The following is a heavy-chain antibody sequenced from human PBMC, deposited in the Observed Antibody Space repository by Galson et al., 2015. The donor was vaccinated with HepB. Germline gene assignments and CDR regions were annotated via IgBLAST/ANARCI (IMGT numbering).Heavy chain of an antibody. V-gene: IGHV4-4*07. D-gene: IGHD4-17*01. J-gene: IGHJ5*02. Sequence: ETLSLTCTVSGGSISSYYWSWIRQPAGKGLEWIGRIYTSGSTNYNPSLKSRVTMSVDTSKNQFSLKLSSVTAADTAVYYCARDQGAWANGDYMYNWFDPWGQGTLVTVSS. CDR1: GGSISSYY. CDR2: IYTSGST. CDR3: ARDQGAWANGDYMYNWFDP.